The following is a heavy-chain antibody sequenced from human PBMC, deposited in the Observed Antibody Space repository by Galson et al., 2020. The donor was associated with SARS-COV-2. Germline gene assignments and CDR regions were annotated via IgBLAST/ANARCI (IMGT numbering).Heavy chain of an antibody. V-gene: IGHV1-46*04. CDR3: AREWGDINSSVFDY. D-gene: IGHD2-21*01. Sequence: ASVKVSCKASGYTFISFYIHWVRQAPGQGLEWMGVINPSGDITSYAQKLRGRVTVTRDMSTQTVYMELSSLTSEDTAVYYCAREWGDINSSVFDYWGQGSLAVVSS. CDR2: INPSGDIT. J-gene: IGHJ4*02. CDR1: GYTFISFY.